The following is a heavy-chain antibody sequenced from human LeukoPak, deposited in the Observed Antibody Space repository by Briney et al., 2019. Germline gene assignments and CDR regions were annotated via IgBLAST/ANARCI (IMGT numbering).Heavy chain of an antibody. CDR1: GFTFSDYY. J-gene: IGHJ1*01. V-gene: IGHV3-11*04. Sequence: PGGSLRLSCAASGFTFSDYYMSWIRQAPGKGLEWVSYISSSGSTIYYADSVKGRFTISRDNAKNSLYLQMNSLRAGDTAVYYCARDLEYSYGPTGNGHFQHWGQGTLVTVSS. CDR3: ARDLEYSYGPTGNGHFQH. CDR2: ISSSGSTI. D-gene: IGHD5-18*01.